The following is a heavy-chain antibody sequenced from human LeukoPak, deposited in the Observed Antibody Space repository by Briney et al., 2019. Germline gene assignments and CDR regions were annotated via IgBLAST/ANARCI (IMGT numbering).Heavy chain of an antibody. V-gene: IGHV3-21*01. J-gene: IGHJ4*02. CDR3: ASLVYGDYPDY. D-gene: IGHD4-17*01. CDR2: ISSSSSYI. Sequence: GGSLRLSCAASGFTFSSYSMNWVRQAPGRGLEWASSISSSSSYIYYADSVKGRFTISRDNAKNSLYLQMNSLRAEDTAVYYCASLVYGDYPDYWGQGTLVTVSS. CDR1: GFTFSSYS.